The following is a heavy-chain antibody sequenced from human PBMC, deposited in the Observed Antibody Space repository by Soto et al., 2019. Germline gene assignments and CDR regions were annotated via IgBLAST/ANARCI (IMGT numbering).Heavy chain of an antibody. V-gene: IGHV3-23*01. J-gene: IGHJ4*02. D-gene: IGHD2-15*01. CDR1: GFTFTSYA. CDR3: ANTLRSKLTLFDY. CDR2: ISGTGSST. Sequence: GGSLRLSCAASGFTFTSYAMAWVRQAPGKGLEWVSHISGTGSSTYYADPVKGRFTISRDSSRNTLYLQMSGLTVDDTAVYFCANTLRSKLTLFDYWGLGTLVTVSS.